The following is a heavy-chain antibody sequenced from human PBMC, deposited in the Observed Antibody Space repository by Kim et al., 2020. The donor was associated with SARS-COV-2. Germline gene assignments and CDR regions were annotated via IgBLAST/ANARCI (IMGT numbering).Heavy chain of an antibody. V-gene: IGHV1-69*04. CDR1: GGTFSSYA. D-gene: IGHD3-22*01. J-gene: IGHJ5*02. CDR3: ATDYYYDSSGYLNWFDP. CDR2: IIPILGIA. Sequence: SVKVSCKASGGTFSSYAISWVRQAPGQGLEWMGRIIPILGIANYAQKFQGRVTITADKSTSTAYMELSSLRSEDTAVYYCATDYYYDSSGYLNWFDPWGQGTLVTVSS.